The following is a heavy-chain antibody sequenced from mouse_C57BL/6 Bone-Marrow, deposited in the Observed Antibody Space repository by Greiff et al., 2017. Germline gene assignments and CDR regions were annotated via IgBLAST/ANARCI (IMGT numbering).Heavy chain of an antibody. J-gene: IGHJ3*01. Sequence: QVQLKQPGTELVKPGASVKLSCKASGYTFTSYWMHWVKQRPGQGLEWIGNINPSNGGTNYNEKFKSKATLSVDKSSSTAYMQLSSLTSEDSAVYYCARSEGGLRPFAYWGQGTLVTVSA. D-gene: IGHD2-4*01. V-gene: IGHV1-53*01. CDR2: INPSNGGT. CDR1: GYTFTSYW. CDR3: ARSEGGLRPFAY.